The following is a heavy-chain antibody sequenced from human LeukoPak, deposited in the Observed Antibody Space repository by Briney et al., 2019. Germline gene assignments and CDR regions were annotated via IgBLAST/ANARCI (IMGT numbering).Heavy chain of an antibody. CDR2: IYHSGTT. D-gene: IGHD3-10*01. J-gene: IGHJ4*02. V-gene: IGHV4-38-2*02. Sequence: SETLSLTCTVSGYSISSGYFWGWIRRPPGKGLEWIGSIYHSGTTYYNPSLKSRVTISVDTSKNQFSLKLSSVTAADTAVYYCASMGFGPLDYWGQGTLVTVSS. CDR1: GYSISSGYF. CDR3: ASMGFGPLDY.